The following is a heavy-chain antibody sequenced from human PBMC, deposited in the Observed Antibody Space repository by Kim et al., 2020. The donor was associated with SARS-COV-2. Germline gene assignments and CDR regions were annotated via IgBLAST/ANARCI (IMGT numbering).Heavy chain of an antibody. Sequence: NYAQKFQGRVTITADESTSTAYMELSSLRSEDTAVYYCAREEVARWYFDYWGQGTLVTVSS. D-gene: IGHD2-15*01. V-gene: IGHV1-69*01. CDR3: AREEVARWYFDY. J-gene: IGHJ4*02.